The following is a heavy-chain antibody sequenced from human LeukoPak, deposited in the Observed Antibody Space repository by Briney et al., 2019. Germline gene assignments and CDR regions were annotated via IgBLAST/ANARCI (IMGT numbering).Heavy chain of an antibody. D-gene: IGHD5-12*01. Sequence: PSETLSLTCTVSGGSITTYYWSWIRQPPPKGREWVACIYYVGSTNYNPSLKSRVAISLDTSKNKFSLRLASVTAADSAVYYCARHVIYSGVYSYWFDPWGLGTLVTVSS. CDR1: GGSITTYY. CDR3: ARHVIYSGVYSYWFDP. J-gene: IGHJ5*02. V-gene: IGHV4-59*08. CDR2: IYYVGST.